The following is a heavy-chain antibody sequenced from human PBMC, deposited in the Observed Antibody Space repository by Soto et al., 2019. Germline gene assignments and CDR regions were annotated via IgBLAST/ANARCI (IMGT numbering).Heavy chain of an antibody. J-gene: IGHJ4*02. CDR2: IFPSGTT. CDR3: ATSREFHX. CDR1: GGSLSGATYS. Sequence: SETLSLTCGVSGGSLSGATYSWNWIRQPPGKGLERIGYIFPSGTTYYNPSLKSRVTISIDVSKNQFSMSLRSLTAADTAVYYCATSREFHXWSQGTLVTVSX. V-gene: IGHV4-30-2*01.